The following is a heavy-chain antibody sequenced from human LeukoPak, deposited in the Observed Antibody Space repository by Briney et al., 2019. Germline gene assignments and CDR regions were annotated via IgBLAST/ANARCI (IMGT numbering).Heavy chain of an antibody. V-gene: IGHV4-39*07. CDR3: ARVRRGITIFGVVTNIYFDY. Sequence: SETLSLTCTVSGGSISSSSYYWGWIRQPPGKGLERIGSIYYSGSTYYNPSLKSRVTISVDTSKNQFSLKLSSVTAADTAVYYCARVRRGITIFGVVTNIYFDYWGQGTLVTVSS. J-gene: IGHJ4*02. CDR1: GGSISSSSYY. D-gene: IGHD3-3*01. CDR2: IYYSGST.